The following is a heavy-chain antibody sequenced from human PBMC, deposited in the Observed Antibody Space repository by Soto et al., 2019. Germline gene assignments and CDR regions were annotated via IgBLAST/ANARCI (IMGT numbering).Heavy chain of an antibody. CDR3: ARGSRRISFFVVVTNPWGFDP. CDR2: INHSGST. D-gene: IGHD3-3*01. CDR1: GGSFSGYY. V-gene: IGHV4-34*01. J-gene: IGHJ5*02. Sequence: SETLSLTCAVYGGSFSGYYWSWIRQPPGKGLEWIGEINHSGSTNYNPSLKSRVTISVDTSKNQFSLKLSSVTAADTAVYYCARGSRRISFFVVVTNPWGFDPWGQGTLGTVSS.